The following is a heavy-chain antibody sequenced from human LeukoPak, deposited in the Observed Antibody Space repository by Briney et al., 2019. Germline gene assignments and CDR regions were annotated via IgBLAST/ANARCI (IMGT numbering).Heavy chain of an antibody. Sequence: RPGGSLRLSCAASGFTVSSNYMSWVRQAPGKGLEWVSVICSGGSTYYADSVKGRFTISRDNSKNTLYLQMNSLRAEDTAVYYCARGMGSSWYGRWLQLGAHFDYWGQGTLVTVSS. V-gene: IGHV3-66*01. J-gene: IGHJ4*02. D-gene: IGHD5-24*01. CDR2: ICSGGST. CDR1: GFTVSSNY. CDR3: ARGMGSSWYGRWLQLGAHFDY.